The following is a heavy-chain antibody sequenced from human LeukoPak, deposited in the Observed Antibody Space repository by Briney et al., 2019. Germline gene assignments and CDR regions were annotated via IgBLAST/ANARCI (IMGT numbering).Heavy chain of an antibody. J-gene: IGHJ4*02. CDR1: GYSISSSIYY. D-gene: IGHD3-10*01. V-gene: IGHV4-39*01. Sequence: PSETLSLTCTVSGYSISSSIYYWGWIRQPPGKGLEWMASIYYSGTTYYNPSLKSRVTISVDTSKNQFSLKLSSVTAADTAVYYCARTLLWFGESAGSDFDYWGQGTLVTVSS. CDR3: ARTLLWFGESAGSDFDY. CDR2: IYYSGTT.